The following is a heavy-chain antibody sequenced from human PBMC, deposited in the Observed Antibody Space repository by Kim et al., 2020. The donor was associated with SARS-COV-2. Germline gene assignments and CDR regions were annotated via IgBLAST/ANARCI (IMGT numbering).Heavy chain of an antibody. CDR3: ARDDSSGSFQGVDY. Sequence: SETLSLTCSVSGASLGGSHFYWAWIRQSPGKGLEWIGNFHSSGTAHYNPALQSRLTISMDTSKNQVSLNLSSVTAADTAVYFCARDDSSGSFQGVDYWGQGTRVTVSS. V-gene: IGHV4-39*07. D-gene: IGHD3-22*01. J-gene: IGHJ4*02. CDR1: GASLGGSHFY. CDR2: FHSSGTA.